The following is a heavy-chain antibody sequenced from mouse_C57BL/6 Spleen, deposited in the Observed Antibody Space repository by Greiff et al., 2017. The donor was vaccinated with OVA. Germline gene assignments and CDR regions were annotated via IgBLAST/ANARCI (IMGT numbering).Heavy chain of an antibody. D-gene: IGHD2-4*01. CDR2: IDPETGGT. V-gene: IGHV1-15*01. CDR1: GYTFTDYE. Sequence: VQLQQSGAELVRPGASVTLSCKASGYTFTDYEMHWVKQTPVHGLEWIGAIDPETGGTAYNQKFKGKAILTADKSSSTAYMELRSLTSEDSAVYYCTRPYDYVPYFDYWGQGTTLTVSS. J-gene: IGHJ2*01. CDR3: TRPYDYVPYFDY.